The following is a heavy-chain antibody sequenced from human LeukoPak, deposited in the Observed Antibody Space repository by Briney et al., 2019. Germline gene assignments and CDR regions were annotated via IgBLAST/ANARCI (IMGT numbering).Heavy chain of an antibody. D-gene: IGHD1-20*01. J-gene: IGHJ5*02. V-gene: IGHV4-34*01. Sequence: GSLRLSCAASGLTFSNAWMSWIRQPPGKGLEWIGEINHSGSTNYNPSLKSRVTISVDTSKNQFSLKLSSVTAADTAVYYCASHPRIGGISFDPWGQGTLVTVSS. CDR3: ASHPRIGGISFDP. CDR2: INHSGST. CDR1: GLTFSNAW.